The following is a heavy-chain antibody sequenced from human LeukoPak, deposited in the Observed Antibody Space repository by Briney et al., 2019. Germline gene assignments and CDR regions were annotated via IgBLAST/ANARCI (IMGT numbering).Heavy chain of an antibody. CDR1: GFAFSTYS. Sequence: GGSLRLSCAASGFAFSTYSINWVRQAPGKGLEWVSSISSSSSYINYADSVKGRFTISRDNAKNSLYLQMNSLRDEDTAVYYCARDSGRFDGMDVWGQGTTVTVS. CDR3: ARDSGRFDGMDV. J-gene: IGHJ6*02. V-gene: IGHV3-21*01. D-gene: IGHD3-10*01. CDR2: ISSSSSYI.